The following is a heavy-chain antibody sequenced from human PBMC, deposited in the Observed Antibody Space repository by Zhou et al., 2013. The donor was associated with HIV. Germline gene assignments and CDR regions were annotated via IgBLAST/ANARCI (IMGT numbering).Heavy chain of an antibody. CDR2: ITPDNGKT. CDR3: ARGLSVGPVPYYFDS. CDR1: GYTFGSFG. V-gene: IGHV1-18*01. Sequence: QVVLVQSGGEVKRPGASVKVSCKTSGYTFGSFGISWLRQAPGQRPEWMGWITPDNGKTNYAQKFQGRVSMTADTSTTTVYMELGRLTSDDTAVYHCARGLSVGPVPYYFDSWGQG. J-gene: IGHJ4*02. D-gene: IGHD1-26*01.